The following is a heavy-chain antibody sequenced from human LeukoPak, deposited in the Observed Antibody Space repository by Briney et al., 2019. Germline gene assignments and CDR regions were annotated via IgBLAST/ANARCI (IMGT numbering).Heavy chain of an antibody. D-gene: IGHD5-18*01. CDR1: GGSISSYY. V-gene: IGHV4-59*01. Sequence: PSETLSLTCTVSGGSISSYYWSWIRQPPGKGLEWIGYIYYSGSTNYNPSLKSRVTISEDTSKNQFSLKLSSVTAADTAVYYCAREGYSYGSDYWGRGTLVTVSS. CDR2: IYYSGST. CDR3: AREGYSYGSDY. J-gene: IGHJ4*02.